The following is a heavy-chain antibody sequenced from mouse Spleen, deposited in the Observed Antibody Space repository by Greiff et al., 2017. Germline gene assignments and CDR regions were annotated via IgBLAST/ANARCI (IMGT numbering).Heavy chain of an antibody. D-gene: IGHD1-1*01. CDR1: GFTFSSYA. Sequence: EVKLVESGGGLVKPGGSLKLSCAASGFTFSSYAMSWVRQTPEKRLEWVATISSGGSYTYYPDSVKGRFTISRDNAKNTLYLQMSSLRSEDTAMYYCAQIPITTVVAVDYWGQGTTLTVSS. CDR2: ISSGGSYT. V-gene: IGHV5-9-1*01. J-gene: IGHJ2*01. CDR3: AQIPITTVVAVDY.